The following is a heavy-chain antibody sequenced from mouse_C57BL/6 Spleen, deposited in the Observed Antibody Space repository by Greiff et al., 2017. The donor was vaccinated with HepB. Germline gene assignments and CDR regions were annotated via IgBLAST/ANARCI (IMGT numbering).Heavy chain of an antibody. Sequence: VQLQQPGAELVKPGASVKMSCKASGYTFTSYWITWVKQRPGQGLEWIGDIYPGSGSTNYNEKFKSKATLTVDTSSSTAYMQLSSLTSEDSAVYYCARYYSNYGRAMDYWGQGTSVTVSS. V-gene: IGHV1-55*01. CDR1: GYTFTSYW. J-gene: IGHJ4*01. D-gene: IGHD2-5*01. CDR2: IYPGSGST. CDR3: ARYYSNYGRAMDY.